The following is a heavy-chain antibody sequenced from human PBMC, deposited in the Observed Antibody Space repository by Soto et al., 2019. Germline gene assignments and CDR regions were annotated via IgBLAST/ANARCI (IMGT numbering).Heavy chain of an antibody. CDR1: GYTFSTYA. CDR3: ARGKGMEENYYYYGTDV. V-gene: IGHV1-3*01. Sequence: GASVKVSCKASGYTFSTYALHWVRQAPGQGLEWMGWINGGNGHTRYSQKFKDRVTISRDTPASTAYMELSGLRSEDTAVYYCARGKGMEENYYYYGTDVWGQGTTVTVSS. J-gene: IGHJ6*02. CDR2: INGGNGHT. D-gene: IGHD1-1*01.